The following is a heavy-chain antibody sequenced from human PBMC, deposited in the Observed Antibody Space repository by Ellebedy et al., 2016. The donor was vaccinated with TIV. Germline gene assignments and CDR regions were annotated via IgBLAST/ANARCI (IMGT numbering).Heavy chain of an antibody. D-gene: IGHD3-10*01. CDR1: AYTFTSNG. CDR3: ARTHGGSGSYYSY. J-gene: IGHJ4*02. V-gene: IGHV1-18*04. CDR2: ISAHNGHT. Sequence: AASVKVSCKASAYTFTSNGFSWVRQAPGQGLEWMGWISAHNGHTNYAQRLQGRVTMTIDTSTRTAYMELRRLRSDDTAVYYCARTHGGSGSYYSYWGQGTLVTVSS.